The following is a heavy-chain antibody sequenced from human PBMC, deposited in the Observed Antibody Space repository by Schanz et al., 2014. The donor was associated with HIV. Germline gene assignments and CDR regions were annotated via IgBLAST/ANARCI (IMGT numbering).Heavy chain of an antibody. V-gene: IGHV3-30-3*01. CDR2: ISYDGSNK. Sequence: QVQLVESGGGVVQPGRSLRLSCAASGFTFSSYAMHWVRQAPGKGLEWVAVISYDGSNKNYADSVKGRFTISRVNSKNTLYLQMNSLRAEDTAIYYCAKTSITLGMDVWGQGTTVTVSS. D-gene: IGHD1-20*01. CDR1: GFTFSSYA. CDR3: AKTSITLGMDV. J-gene: IGHJ6*02.